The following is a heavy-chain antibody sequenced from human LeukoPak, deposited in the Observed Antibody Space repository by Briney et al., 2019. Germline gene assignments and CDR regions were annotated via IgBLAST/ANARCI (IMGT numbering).Heavy chain of an antibody. D-gene: IGHD2-15*01. CDR1: GFTFSSYA. CDR2: ISGSSGST. J-gene: IGHJ6*03. CDR3: SRFATPYYYYYMDV. V-gene: IGHV3-23*01. Sequence: GGSLRLSCAASGFTFSSYAVSWVRQAPGKGLEWVSAISGSSGSTYYADSVKGRFTISRDNSKNTLYLQMNSLRDEDTAVYYCSRFATPYYYYYMDVWGKGTTVTVSS.